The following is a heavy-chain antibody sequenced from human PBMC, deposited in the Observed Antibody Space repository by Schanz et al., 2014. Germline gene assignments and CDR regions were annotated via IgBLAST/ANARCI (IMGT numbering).Heavy chain of an antibody. CDR3: AKSKSQLPLFDY. D-gene: IGHD2-21*01. J-gene: IGHJ4*02. CDR2: ICYETRQ. CDR1: RFTISRNP. Sequence: QVHLVESGGGVVQPGRSLRLSCTGSRFTISRNPIHWVRQAPGKGLERVPIICYETRQFYADCVKGRFSISRDLSSNTLYLQMNSLRADDTAVYYCAKSKSQLPLFDYWGQGTLVAVSS. V-gene: IGHV3-30-3*02.